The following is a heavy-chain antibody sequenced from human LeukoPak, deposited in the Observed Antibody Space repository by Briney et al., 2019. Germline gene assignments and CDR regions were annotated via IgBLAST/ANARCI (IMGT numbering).Heavy chain of an antibody. V-gene: IGHV3-21*01. Sequence: KPGGSLRLSCAVSGFTFSSYGMNWLRQAPGKGLEWVSFISSSSSSIYYADSVKGRFTISRDNAKNSLYLQMNSLRAEDTAVYYCARDQGSGWWAYWGQGTLVTVSS. CDR1: GFTFSSYG. CDR2: ISSSSSSI. J-gene: IGHJ4*02. D-gene: IGHD6-19*01. CDR3: ARDQGSGWWAY.